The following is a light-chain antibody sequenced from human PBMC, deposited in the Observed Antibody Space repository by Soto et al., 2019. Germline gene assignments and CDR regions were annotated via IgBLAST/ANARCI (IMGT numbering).Light chain of an antibody. Sequence: QSVLTQPPSASGTPGQRVTISCSGSSSNIGINAVNWYQQLPGTAPKLVIYDNNQRPSGVPDRFSGSKSGISASLAISGLQSEDEADYSCAAWDDSLNGLVFGTGTKVTAL. V-gene: IGLV1-44*01. CDR2: DNN. CDR1: SSNIGINA. CDR3: AAWDDSLNGLV. J-gene: IGLJ1*01.